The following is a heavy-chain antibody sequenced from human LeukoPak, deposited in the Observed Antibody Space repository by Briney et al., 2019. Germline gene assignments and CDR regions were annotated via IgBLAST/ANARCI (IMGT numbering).Heavy chain of an antibody. V-gene: IGHV3-23*01. J-gene: IGHJ4*02. CDR1: GFTFSSYS. D-gene: IGHD5-18*01. CDR2: ISGSGGST. CDR3: AKDRIPYKYYFDY. Sequence: GGSLRLSCAASGFTFSSYSMNWVRQAPGKGLEWVSAISGSGGSTYYADSVKGRFTISRDNSKNTLYLQMNSLRAEDTAVYYCAKDRIPYKYYFDYWGQGTLVTVSS.